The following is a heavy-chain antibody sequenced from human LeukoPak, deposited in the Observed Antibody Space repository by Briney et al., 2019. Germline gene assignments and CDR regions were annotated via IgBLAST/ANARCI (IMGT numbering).Heavy chain of an antibody. CDR1: GYTFTGYY. D-gene: IGHD3-3*01. V-gene: IGHV1-2*02. Sequence: GASVKVSCKASGYTFTGYYMHWVRQAPGQGLERMGWINPNSGGTNYAQKFQGRVTMTRDTSISTAYMELSRLRSDDTAVYYCARVSILEWLLPTYYFDYWGQGTLVTVSS. J-gene: IGHJ4*02. CDR3: ARVSILEWLLPTYYFDY. CDR2: INPNSGGT.